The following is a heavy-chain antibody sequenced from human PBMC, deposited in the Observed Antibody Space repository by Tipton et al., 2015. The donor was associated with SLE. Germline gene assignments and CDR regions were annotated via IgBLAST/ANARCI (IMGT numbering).Heavy chain of an antibody. CDR1: GFNLSSHW. CDR3: VKGRGRLVFFTGLDV. V-gene: IGHV3-7*03. D-gene: IGHD3-9*01. CDR2: IDENGSEK. Sequence: SLRLSCVTSGFNLSSHWMSWVRQAPGKGLEWVANIDENGSEKYYVDSVKGRFTISRDSAKTSLYLQMNSLRVEDTAFYYCVKGRGRLVFFTGLDVWGQGTSVTVSS. J-gene: IGHJ6*02.